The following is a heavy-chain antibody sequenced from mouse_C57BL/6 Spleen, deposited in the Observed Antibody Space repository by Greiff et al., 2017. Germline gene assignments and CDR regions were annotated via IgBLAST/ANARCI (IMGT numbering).Heavy chain of an antibody. D-gene: IGHD1-1*01. CDR1: GYSITSGYY. CDR3: ARGKTLRYPYYYAMDY. CDR2: ISYDGSN. Sequence: EVKLLESGPGLVKPSQSLSLTCSVTGYSITSGYYWNWIRQFPGNKLEWMGYISYDGSNNYNPSLKNRISITRDTSKNQFFLKLNSVTTEDTATYYCARGKTLRYPYYYAMDYWGQGTSVTVSS. V-gene: IGHV3-6*01. J-gene: IGHJ4*01.